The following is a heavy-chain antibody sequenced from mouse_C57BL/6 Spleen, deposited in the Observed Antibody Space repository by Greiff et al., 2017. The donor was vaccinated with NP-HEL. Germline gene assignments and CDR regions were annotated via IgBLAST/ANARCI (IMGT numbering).Heavy chain of an antibody. Sequence: EVQLQQSGTVLARPGASVKMSCKTSGYTFTSYWMHWVKQRPGQGLEWIGAIYPGNSDTSYNQKFKGKAKLTAVTSASTAYMELSSLTNEDSAVYYCTNWDRGLYAMDYWGQGTSVTVSS. J-gene: IGHJ4*01. CDR1: GYTFTSYW. CDR3: TNWDRGLYAMDY. V-gene: IGHV1-5*01. CDR2: IYPGNSDT. D-gene: IGHD4-1*01.